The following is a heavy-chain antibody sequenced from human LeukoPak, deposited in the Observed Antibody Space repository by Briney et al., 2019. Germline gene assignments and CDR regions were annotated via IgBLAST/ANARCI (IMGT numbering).Heavy chain of an antibody. Sequence: SETLSLTCTVSGGSISSYYWSWIRQPAGKGLEWIGRIQISGSTNYNPSLKSRVTISVDKSKNQFSLRLSSVTAADTAVYYCARDRPGGIYHDSSGPFDYWGQGTLVTVSS. CDR1: GGSISSYY. D-gene: IGHD3-22*01. J-gene: IGHJ4*02. CDR2: IQISGST. CDR3: ARDRPGGIYHDSSGPFDY. V-gene: IGHV4-4*07.